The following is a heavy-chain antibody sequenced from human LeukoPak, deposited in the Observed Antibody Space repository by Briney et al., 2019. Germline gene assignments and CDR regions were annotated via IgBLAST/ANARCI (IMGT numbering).Heavy chain of an antibody. CDR2: TYYSGST. Sequence: SETLSLTCTVSGGSISSSSYYWGWLRQPPGKGLEWIGSTYYSGSTNYNPSLKSRVTISVDTSKNQFSLKLSSVTAADTAVYYCASIYGSGSLDYWGQGTLVTVSS. V-gene: IGHV4-39*07. CDR1: GGSISSSSYY. D-gene: IGHD3-10*01. J-gene: IGHJ4*02. CDR3: ASIYGSGSLDY.